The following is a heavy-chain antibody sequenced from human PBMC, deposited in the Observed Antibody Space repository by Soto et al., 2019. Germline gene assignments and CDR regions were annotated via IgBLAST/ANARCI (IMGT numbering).Heavy chain of an antibody. V-gene: IGHV1-2*02. CDR2: INPKTGGT. D-gene: IGHD3-3*01. Sequence: ASVKVSCKASGYNFSDYYINWVRQAPGQGLEWMGWINPKTGGTHSAPKFQGRVTMTRDTSTNTAYMELSRLRYDDTAMYFCARDISGEYAFWGGNPFLDPWGQGALVTVSS. CDR1: GYNFSDYY. J-gene: IGHJ5*02. CDR3: ARDISGEYAFWGGNPFLDP.